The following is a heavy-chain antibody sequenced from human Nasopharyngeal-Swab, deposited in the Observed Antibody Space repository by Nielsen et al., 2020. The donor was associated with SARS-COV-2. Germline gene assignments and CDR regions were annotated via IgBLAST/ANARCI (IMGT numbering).Heavy chain of an antibody. D-gene: IGHD3-22*01. Sequence: SETLSLTCTVSGGSISSGGYYWSWIRQPPGKGLEWIGEINHSGSTNYNPSLKSRVTISVDTSKNQFSLKLSSVTAADTAVYYCARQARTYYYDNSGYYFDYWGQGTLVTVSS. J-gene: IGHJ4*02. CDR3: ARQARTYYYDNSGYYFDY. V-gene: IGHV4-39*01. CDR2: INHSGST. CDR1: GGSISSGGYY.